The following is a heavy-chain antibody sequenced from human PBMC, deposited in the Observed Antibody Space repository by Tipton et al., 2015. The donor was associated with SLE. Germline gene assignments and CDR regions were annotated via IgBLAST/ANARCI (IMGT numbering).Heavy chain of an antibody. D-gene: IGHD2-15*01. J-gene: IGHJ3*02. Sequence: QLVQSGAEVKKPGSSVKVSCKASGGTFSSYAISWVRQAPGQGLEWMGGIIPIFGTANYAQKFQGRVTITADESTSTAYMELSSLGTGDPAGYFLGGGWEWWGAFDIWGQGTMVTVSS. CDR3: GGGWEWWGAFDI. V-gene: IGHV1-69*01. CDR1: GGTFSSYA. CDR2: IIPIFGTA.